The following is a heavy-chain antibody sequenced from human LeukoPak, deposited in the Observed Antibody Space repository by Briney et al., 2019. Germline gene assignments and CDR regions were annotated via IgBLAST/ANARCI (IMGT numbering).Heavy chain of an antibody. CDR3: ARAAYDSGSYIVNHDY. J-gene: IGHJ4*02. D-gene: IGHD3-22*01. CDR1: GDRVSSNSAA. CDR2: TYYRSKWYN. V-gene: IGHV6-1*01. Sequence: SQTLSLTCAISGDRVSSNSAAWNWIRQSPSRGLEWLGRTYYRSKWYNDYAVSVKSRITINPDTSKNQFSLQLNSVTPEDTAVYYCARAAYDSGSYIVNHDYWGQGTLVTVSS.